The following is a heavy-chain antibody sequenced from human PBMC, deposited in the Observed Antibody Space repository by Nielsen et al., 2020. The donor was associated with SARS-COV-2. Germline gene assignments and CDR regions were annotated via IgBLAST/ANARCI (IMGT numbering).Heavy chain of an antibody. V-gene: IGHV3-48*04. CDR1: GFAFSRYP. D-gene: IGHD2-15*01. CDR2: IYGDGGTI. J-gene: IGHJ4*02. Sequence: GESLKISCAASGFAFSRYPMTWVRQAPGSGLQWVSVIYGDGGTIHYADSVKGRFTISRDNAKNSVHLQMNSLRAEDTAVYYCASGGGSHFDYWGQGTLVTVSS. CDR3: ASGGGSHFDY.